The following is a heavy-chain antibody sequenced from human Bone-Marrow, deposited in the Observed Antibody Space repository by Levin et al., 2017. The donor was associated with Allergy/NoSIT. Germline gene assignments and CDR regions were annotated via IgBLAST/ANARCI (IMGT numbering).Heavy chain of an antibody. J-gene: IGHJ4*02. Sequence: ASVKVSCKASGYTFNRYYINWVRQAPGQGLEWMGIINPSSRNTIYAQRFQGRVTMTSDTSTSTVYMDLSSLTSEDTALYYCARSESLQDYVWGNYGPFDYWGQGTLVTVSS. V-gene: IGHV1-46*02. CDR3: ARSESLQDYVWGNYGPFDY. CDR1: GYTFNRYY. CDR2: INPSSRNT. D-gene: IGHD3-16*01.